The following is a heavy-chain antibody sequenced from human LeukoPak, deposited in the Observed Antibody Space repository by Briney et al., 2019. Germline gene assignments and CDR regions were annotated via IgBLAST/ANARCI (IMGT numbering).Heavy chain of an antibody. CDR3: AKDLFTMVRGVLKS. V-gene: IGHV3-9*01. D-gene: IGHD3-10*01. J-gene: IGHJ4*02. Sequence: PGRSLRLSCAASGFTFDDYAMHWVRQAPGKGLEWVSGISWNSGSIGYADSVKGRFTISRDNAKNSLYLQMNSLRAEDTALYYCAKDLFTMVRGVLKSWGLGTLVTVSS. CDR2: ISWNSGSI. CDR1: GFTFDDYA.